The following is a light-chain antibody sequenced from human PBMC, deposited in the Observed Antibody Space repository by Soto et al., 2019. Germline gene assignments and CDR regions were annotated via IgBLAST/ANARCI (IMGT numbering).Light chain of an antibody. Sequence: EILLTQSPGTLSLSPGERATLSCRASQSVRNSYLACYQQKPGQAPRLLIYGASGRATGIPDKFSGSGSGTDFTLTISRLEPEDLAVYYCKQYGSSPYTFGQGTKLEI. V-gene: IGKV3-20*01. CDR2: GAS. J-gene: IGKJ2*01. CDR3: KQYGSSPYT. CDR1: QSVRNSY.